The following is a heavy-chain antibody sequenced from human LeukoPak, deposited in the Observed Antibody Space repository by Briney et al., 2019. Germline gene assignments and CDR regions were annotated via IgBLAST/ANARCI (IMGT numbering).Heavy chain of an antibody. D-gene: IGHD6-19*01. V-gene: IGHV4-39*07. CDR3: AGERGEEYSSGWYKTNYFYN. CDR2: SKNNGGT. J-gene: IGHJ4*02. Sequence: WETLSLTCTVSGVSFTNATEYWVWMGQPPGKGRVGSANSKNNGGTYYNPSLESRVAISADMSKNQISLKLTSVTGADTAVYYCAGERGEEYSSGWYKTNYFYNWGQGIRVTVSS. CDR1: GVSFTNATEY.